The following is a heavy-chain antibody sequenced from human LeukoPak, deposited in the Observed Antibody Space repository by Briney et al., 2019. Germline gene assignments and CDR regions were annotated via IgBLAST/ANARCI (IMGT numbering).Heavy chain of an antibody. CDR2: FSGSGGST. V-gene: IGHV3-23*01. Sequence: GGSLRLSCAASGFTFSSYAMSWVRQAPGKGLEWVSGFSGSGGSTYYADSVKGRFTISRDNSKNTLYLQMNSLRAEDTAVYYCARDRSDRLAVAGTSAFDYWGQGTLVTVSS. J-gene: IGHJ4*02. D-gene: IGHD6-19*01. CDR1: GFTFSSYA. CDR3: ARDRSDRLAVAGTSAFDY.